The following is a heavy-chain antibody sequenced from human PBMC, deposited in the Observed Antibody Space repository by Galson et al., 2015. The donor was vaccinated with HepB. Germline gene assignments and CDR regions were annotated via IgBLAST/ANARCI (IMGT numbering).Heavy chain of an antibody. CDR2: ISYDGSNK. V-gene: IGHV3-30*04. CDR1: GFTFSSYA. J-gene: IGHJ4*02. Sequence: SLRLSCAASGFTFSSYAMHWVRQAPGKGLEWVAVISYDGSNKYYADSVKGRFTISRDNSKNTLYLQMNSLRAEDTAVYYCARDPHRHSGAATTFDYWGQGTLVTVSS. CDR3: ARDPHRHSGAATTFDY. D-gene: IGHD5-12*01.